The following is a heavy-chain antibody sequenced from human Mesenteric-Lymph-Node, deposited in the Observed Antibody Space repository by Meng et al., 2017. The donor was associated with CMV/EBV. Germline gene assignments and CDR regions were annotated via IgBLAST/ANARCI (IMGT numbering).Heavy chain of an antibody. CDR3: ARGYCSSTSCYTGALY. V-gene: IGHV1-2*06. Sequence: ASVKVSCKASGYSVTGYYMHWVRQAPGQGLEWMGRINPSSGSANYAQKFQGRVTMTRDTSTNTVYMELSRLTSDDTAVYYCARGYCSSTSCYTGALYWGQGTLVTVSS. CDR1: GYSVTGYY. CDR2: INPSSGSA. D-gene: IGHD2-2*02. J-gene: IGHJ4*02.